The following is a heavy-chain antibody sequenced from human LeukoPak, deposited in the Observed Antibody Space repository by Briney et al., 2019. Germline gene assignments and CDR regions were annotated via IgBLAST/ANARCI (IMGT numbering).Heavy chain of an antibody. CDR3: ARDLGYYDSSGYYYSYFQH. D-gene: IGHD3-22*01. J-gene: IGHJ1*01. Sequence: PGGSLRLSCAASGFTVSSNYMSWVRQAPGKGLEWVSVIYSGGSTYYADSVKGRFTFSRDNSKNTLYLQMNSLRAEDTAVYYCARDLGYYDSSGYYYSYFQHWGQGTLVTVSS. CDR1: GFTVSSNY. CDR2: IYSGGST. V-gene: IGHV3-53*01.